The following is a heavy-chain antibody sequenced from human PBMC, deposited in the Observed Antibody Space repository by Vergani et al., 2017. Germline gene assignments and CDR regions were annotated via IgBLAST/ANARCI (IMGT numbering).Heavy chain of an antibody. V-gene: IGHV3-7*03. CDR2: IKQDGSEK. D-gene: IGHD1-14*01. Sequence: EVQLLESGGGLVQPGGSLRLSCAASGFTFSSYAMSWVRQAPGKGLEWVANIKQDGSEKYYGDSVKGRFTISRDNAKNSLYLQMNSLKTEDTAVYYCTTDYGMDVWGQGTTVTVSS. CDR1: GFTFSSYA. J-gene: IGHJ6*02. CDR3: TTDYGMDV.